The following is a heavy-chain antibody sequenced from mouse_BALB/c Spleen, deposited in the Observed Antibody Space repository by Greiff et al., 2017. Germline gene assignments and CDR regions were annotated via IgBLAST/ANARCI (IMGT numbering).Heavy chain of an antibody. J-gene: IGHJ2*01. CDR2: INPSTGYT. CDR1: GYTFTSYW. D-gene: IGHD1-1*01. Sequence: VQLQQSGAELAKPGASVKMSCKASGYTFTSYWMHWVKQRPGQGLEWIGYINPSTGYTEYNQKFKDKATLTADKSSSTAYMQLSSLTSEDSAVYYCARTVLDYFDYWGQGTTLTVSS. CDR3: ARTVLDYFDY. V-gene: IGHV1-7*01.